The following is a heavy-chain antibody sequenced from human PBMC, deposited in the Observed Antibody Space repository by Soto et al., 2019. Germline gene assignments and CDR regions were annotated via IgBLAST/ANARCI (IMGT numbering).Heavy chain of an antibody. CDR3: GRGGSDSPMAPGY. CDR1: GFTFSRYW. J-gene: IGHJ4*02. V-gene: IGHV3-74*01. CDR2: INPDGSDT. D-gene: IGHD5-18*01. Sequence: EVQVVESGGGLVQPGGSLRLSCAASGFTFSRYWMHWVRQAPGKGLVWVSRINPDGSDTDYVDSVKGRFTISRDNAKNTVYLQMNSLRAEDTAVFYCGRGGSDSPMAPGYWGQGTLVTVSS.